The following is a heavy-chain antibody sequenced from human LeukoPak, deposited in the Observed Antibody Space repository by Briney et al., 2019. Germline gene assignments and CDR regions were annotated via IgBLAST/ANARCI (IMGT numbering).Heavy chain of an antibody. V-gene: IGHV3-23*01. CDR1: GFTFSSYA. J-gene: IGHJ3*02. D-gene: IGHD2-21*01. CDR3: AKGRAIPMLDSFDI. CDR2: ISGSGGST. Sequence: GGSLRLSCAAPGFTFSSYAMSWVRQAPGKGLEWVSAISGSGGSTYYADSVKGRFTISRDNSKNTLYLQMNSLRAEDTSVYYCAKGRAIPMLDSFDIWGQGTMVTVSA.